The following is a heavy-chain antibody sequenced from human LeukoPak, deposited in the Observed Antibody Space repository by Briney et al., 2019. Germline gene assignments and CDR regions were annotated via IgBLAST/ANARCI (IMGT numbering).Heavy chain of an antibody. V-gene: IGHV3-74*01. CDR1: GFTFSSSW. CDR2: INSDGSST. D-gene: IGHD6-13*01. J-gene: IGHJ6*02. Sequence: GGSLRLSCAASGFTFSSSWMHWVRQAPGKGLVWVSHINSDGSSTSYADSVKGRFTISRDNAKNTVYLQMNSLRAEDTAVYYCARDSSYGMDVWGQGTTVTVSS. CDR3: ARDSSYGMDV.